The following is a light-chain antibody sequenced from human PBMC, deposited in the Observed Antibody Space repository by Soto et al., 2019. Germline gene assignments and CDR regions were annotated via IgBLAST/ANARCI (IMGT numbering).Light chain of an antibody. CDR2: DAS. CDR3: PQYCDYSS. J-gene: IGKJ1*01. V-gene: IGKV1-5*01. CDR1: QTINKW. Sequence: DIQMTQSPSPLSASVGDRVTITCRASQTINKWLAWYQQKPGKASQLLISDASSLQNGVPSRFSGSGSGTEFTLTISSLRPEDVATYFCPQYCDYSSFGHGTKVEIK.